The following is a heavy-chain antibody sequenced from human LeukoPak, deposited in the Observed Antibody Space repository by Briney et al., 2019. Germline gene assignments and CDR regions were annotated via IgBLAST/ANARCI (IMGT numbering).Heavy chain of an antibody. CDR3: ARGYYDFWSGYPNWFDP. D-gene: IGHD3-3*01. CDR1: GGSISSDY. J-gene: IGHJ5*02. V-gene: IGHV4-4*07. Sequence: PSETLSRTCTVSGGSISSDYWSWIRQPAGKGLEWIGRIYTSGSTNYNPSLKSRVTMSVDTSKNQFSLKLSSVTAADTAVYYCARGYYDFWSGYPNWFDPWGQGTLVTVSS. CDR2: IYTSGST.